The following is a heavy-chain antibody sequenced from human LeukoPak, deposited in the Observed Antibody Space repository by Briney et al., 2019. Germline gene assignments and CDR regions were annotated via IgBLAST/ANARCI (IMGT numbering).Heavy chain of an antibody. CDR2: ISGSSDTT. J-gene: IGHJ4*02. V-gene: IGHV3-23*01. CDR1: GFTFSNYA. Sequence: GGSLRLSCVASGFTFSNYAMSWVRQAPGKGLEWVSVISGSSDTTYSADSVKGRFTISRDNSKNTLYLQMNSLRAEDTAVYYCAKVGSESGLVYWGQGTLVTVSA. D-gene: IGHD3-10*01. CDR3: AKVGSESGLVY.